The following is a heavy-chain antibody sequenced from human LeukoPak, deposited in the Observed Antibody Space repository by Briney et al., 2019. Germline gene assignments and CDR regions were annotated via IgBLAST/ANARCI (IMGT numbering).Heavy chain of an antibody. Sequence: SETLSLTCAVSGGSISSSNWWSWVRQPPGKGLEWIGEIYHSGSTNYNPSLKSRVTISVDKSKNQFSLKLSSVTAADTAVYYCARVASSGWPDAFDIWGQGTMVTVSS. V-gene: IGHV4-4*02. J-gene: IGHJ3*02. D-gene: IGHD6-19*01. CDR3: ARVASSGWPDAFDI. CDR2: IYHSGST. CDR1: GGSISSSNW.